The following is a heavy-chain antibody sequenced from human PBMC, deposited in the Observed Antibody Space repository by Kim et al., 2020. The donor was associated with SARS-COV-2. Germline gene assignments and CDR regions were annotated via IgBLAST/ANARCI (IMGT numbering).Heavy chain of an antibody. D-gene: IGHD3-9*01. CDR1: GFTFSSYA. J-gene: IGHJ4*02. V-gene: IGHV3-23*01. CDR2: ISGSGGST. CDR3: ANSPGVAAFGDILTGYRDY. Sequence: GGSLRLSCVASGFTFSSYAMSWVRQAPGKGLEWVSAISGSGGSTYYADSVKGRFTISRDNSKNTLYLQMNSLRAEDTAVYYCANSPGVAAFGDILTGYRDYWGQGTLVTVSS.